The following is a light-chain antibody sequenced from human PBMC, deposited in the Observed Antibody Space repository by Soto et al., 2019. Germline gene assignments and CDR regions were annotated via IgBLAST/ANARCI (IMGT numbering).Light chain of an antibody. CDR1: QSISSW. Sequence: DIQMTQSPSTLSASVGDRDTITCRASQSISSWLAWYQQKPGKAPKLLIYDASSLESGVPSRFSGSGSGTEFTLTISSLQPDDFATYYCQQYNSYSSWTFGQGTKVDI. V-gene: IGKV1-5*01. CDR2: DAS. J-gene: IGKJ1*01. CDR3: QQYNSYSSWT.